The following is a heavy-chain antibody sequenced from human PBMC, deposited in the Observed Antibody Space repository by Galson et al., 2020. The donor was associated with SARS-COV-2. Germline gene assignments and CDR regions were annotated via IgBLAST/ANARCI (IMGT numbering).Heavy chain of an antibody. CDR2: ISYDGSNK. CDR1: GFTFSSYA. CDR3: ARPGSGSYLGWFDP. D-gene: IGHD1-26*01. Sequence: GESLKISCAASGFTFSSYAMHWVRQAPGKGLEWGAVISYDGSNKYYADSVKGRFTISRDNSKNTLYLQMNSLRADDTAVYYCARPGSGSYLGWFDPWGQGTLFAVSS. J-gene: IGHJ5*02. V-gene: IGHV3-30-3*01.